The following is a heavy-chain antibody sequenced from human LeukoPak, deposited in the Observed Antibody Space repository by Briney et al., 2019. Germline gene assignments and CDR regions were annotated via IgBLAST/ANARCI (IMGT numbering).Heavy chain of an antibody. Sequence: PGGSLRLSCAASGFTFSGYAMSWVRQAPGEGLEWVSSISGSGGSTYYADSVKGRFTISRDHSKNTLYLQMNSLRAEDTAVYYCAKGTYSTVAIYYFDYWGQGTLVTVSS. V-gene: IGHV3-23*01. J-gene: IGHJ4*02. CDR2: ISGSGGST. CDR1: GFTFSGYA. D-gene: IGHD5-12*01. CDR3: AKGTYSTVAIYYFDY.